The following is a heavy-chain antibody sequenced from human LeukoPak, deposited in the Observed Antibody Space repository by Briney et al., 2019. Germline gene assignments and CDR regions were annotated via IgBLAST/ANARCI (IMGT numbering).Heavy chain of an antibody. CDR3: ARDTAMVSLNTFDY. D-gene: IGHD5-18*01. CDR1: GYTFTGYY. CDR2: INPNSGGT. Sequence: GASVKVSCKASGYTFTGYYMHWVRQVPGQGLEWMGWINPNSGGTNYAQKFQGRVTMTRDTSISTAYMELSRLRSDDTAVYYCARDTAMVSLNTFDYWGQGTLVTVSS. V-gene: IGHV1-2*02. J-gene: IGHJ4*02.